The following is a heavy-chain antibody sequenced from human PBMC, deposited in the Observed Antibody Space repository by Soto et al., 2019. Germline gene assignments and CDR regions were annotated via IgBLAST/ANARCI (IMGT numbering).Heavy chain of an antibody. CDR1: GFTFSSYA. CDR2: ISGGGGST. Sequence: GGSLRLSCAASGFTFSSYAMSWVRQAPAKGLEWVSAISGGGGSTYYADSVKGRVTISRDNSKNTLYLQMNSLRAEDTAVYYCAKVSLGATTITDYYYYGLDVWGQGTTVTVSS. V-gene: IGHV3-23*01. CDR3: AKVSLGATTITDYYYYGLDV. J-gene: IGHJ6*02. D-gene: IGHD1-26*01.